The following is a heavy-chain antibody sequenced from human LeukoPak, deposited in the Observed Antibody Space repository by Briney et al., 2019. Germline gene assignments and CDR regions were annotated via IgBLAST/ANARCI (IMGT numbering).Heavy chain of an antibody. CDR2: ISYDGSNK. D-gene: IGHD3-22*01. CDR3: ARERGYYDSSGYYDGWFDY. CDR1: GFTFSSYA. V-gene: IGHV3-30*04. J-gene: IGHJ4*02. Sequence: PGRSLRLSCAASGFTFSSYAMHWVRQAPGKELEWVAVISYDGSNKYYADSVKGRFTISRDNSKNTLYLQMNSLRAEDTAVYYCARERGYYDSSGYYDGWFDYWGQGTLVTVSS.